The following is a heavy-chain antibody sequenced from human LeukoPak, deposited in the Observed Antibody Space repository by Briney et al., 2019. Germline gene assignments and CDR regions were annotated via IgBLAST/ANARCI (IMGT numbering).Heavy chain of an antibody. Sequence: SETLSLTCAVYGGSFSGYYWSWIRQPPGKGLEWIGEINHSGRTNYYPSLKSRVTISVDTSKNQFSLKLRSVTAADTAVYYCARATPEMIAAPFDYWGQGIPATVSS. D-gene: IGHD3-22*01. CDR3: ARATPEMIAAPFDY. V-gene: IGHV4-34*01. J-gene: IGHJ4*02. CDR2: INHSGRT. CDR1: GGSFSGYY.